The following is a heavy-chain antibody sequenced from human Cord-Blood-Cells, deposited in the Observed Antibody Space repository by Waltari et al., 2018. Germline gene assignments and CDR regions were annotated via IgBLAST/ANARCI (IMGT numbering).Heavy chain of an antibody. Sequence: QVQLVQSGAEVKKPGASVKVSCKASGYTFTSYGISWVRQAPGQGLEWMGWISAYNGNTNYAQKLQGRVTMTTDTSTSTAYMELRSLRSDETAVYYCARVSSREDIVVVPAAIMPFDYWGQGTLVTVSS. CDR3: ARVSSREDIVVVPAAIMPFDY. CDR1: GYTFTSYG. D-gene: IGHD2-2*02. CDR2: ISAYNGNT. V-gene: IGHV1-18*01. J-gene: IGHJ4*02.